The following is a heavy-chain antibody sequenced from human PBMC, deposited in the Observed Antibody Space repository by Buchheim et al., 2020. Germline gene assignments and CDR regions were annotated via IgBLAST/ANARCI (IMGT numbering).Heavy chain of an antibody. CDR1: GGSFSGYY. D-gene: IGHD1-26*01. J-gene: IGHJ5*02. CDR3: GRGSPPFYDVGATPGWFDP. Sequence: QVQLQQWGAGLLKPSETLSLTCAVYGGSFSGYYWSWIRQPPGKGLEWIGEINHSGSTNYNPSLKSRVTISIDTSKNQFSLKLSSVTAADTAVYYCGRGSPPFYDVGATPGWFDPWGQGTL. V-gene: IGHV4-34*01. CDR2: INHSGST.